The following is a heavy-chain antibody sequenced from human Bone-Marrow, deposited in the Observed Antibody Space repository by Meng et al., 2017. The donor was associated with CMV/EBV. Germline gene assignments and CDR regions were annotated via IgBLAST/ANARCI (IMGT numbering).Heavy chain of an antibody. CDR1: GYRFISYW. CDR2: IGTAGDT. Sequence: GASLKISWQGSGYRFISYWIVWVRQATGKGLEWVSTIGTAGDTYYPGSVKGRFTISRENAKNSLYLQMNSLRAGDTAVYFCTRALPLIFGGYYFDYWGQGTLVTVSS. CDR3: TRALPLIFGGYYFDY. D-gene: IGHD3-3*01. V-gene: IGHV3-13*01. J-gene: IGHJ4*02.